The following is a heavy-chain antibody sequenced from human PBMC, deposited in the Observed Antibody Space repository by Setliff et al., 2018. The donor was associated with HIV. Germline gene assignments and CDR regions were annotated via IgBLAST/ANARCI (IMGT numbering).Heavy chain of an antibody. CDR3: ARSLTSTTMTVVFMGLGAFDI. Sequence: PSETLSLTCAVYGGSLDNYYWTWIRQPPGRGLEWIGEITDGGDTAYNSSLQSRLTISLDTSKNQFSLKLSSVTAADTAVYYCARSLTSTTMTVVFMGLGAFDIWGQGTMVTVSS. CDR1: GGSLDNYY. V-gene: IGHV4-34*10. CDR2: ITDGGDT. J-gene: IGHJ3*02. D-gene: IGHD3-22*01.